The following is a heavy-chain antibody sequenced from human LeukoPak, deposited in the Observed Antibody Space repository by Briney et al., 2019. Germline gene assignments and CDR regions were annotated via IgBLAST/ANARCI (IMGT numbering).Heavy chain of an antibody. J-gene: IGHJ4*02. Sequence: GGSLRLSCAASGFTFSSYAMSWVRQAPGKGLEWVSLISGSGGSTYYADSMKGRFTISRDNSKNTLYLQMNSLRAEDTAVYYCARDLGQHYYDSSGYYYEGPTFDYWGQGTLVTVSS. CDR3: ARDLGQHYYDSSGYYYEGPTFDY. CDR1: GFTFSSYA. CDR2: ISGSGGST. V-gene: IGHV3-23*01. D-gene: IGHD3-22*01.